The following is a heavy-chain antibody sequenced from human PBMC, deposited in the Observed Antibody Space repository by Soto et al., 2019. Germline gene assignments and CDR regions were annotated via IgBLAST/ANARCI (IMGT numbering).Heavy chain of an antibody. CDR3: ARGPYYYDSSGYPFYYYYYGMDV. Sequence: PSETLSLTCAVYGGSFSGYYWSWIRQPPGKGLEWSGEINHSGSTNYNPSLKSRVTISVDTSKNQFSLKLSSVTAADTAVYYCARGPYYYDSSGYPFYYYYYGMDVWGQGTTVTVSS. CDR1: GGSFSGYY. V-gene: IGHV4-34*01. D-gene: IGHD3-22*01. CDR2: INHSGST. J-gene: IGHJ6*02.